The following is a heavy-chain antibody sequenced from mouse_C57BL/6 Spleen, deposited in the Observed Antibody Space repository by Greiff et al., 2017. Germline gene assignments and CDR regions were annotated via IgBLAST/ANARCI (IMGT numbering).Heavy chain of an antibody. Sequence: VQLQQSGPELVKPGASVKISCKASGYAFSSSWMNWVKPRPGKGLEWIGRIYPGDGDTNYNGKFKGKATLTADKSSSTAYMQLSSLTSEDSAVYFFAISDYYGSSYFDYWGQGTTLTVSS. CDR1: GYAFSSSW. J-gene: IGHJ2*01. CDR3: AISDYYGSSYFDY. CDR2: IYPGDGDT. D-gene: IGHD1-1*01. V-gene: IGHV1-82*01.